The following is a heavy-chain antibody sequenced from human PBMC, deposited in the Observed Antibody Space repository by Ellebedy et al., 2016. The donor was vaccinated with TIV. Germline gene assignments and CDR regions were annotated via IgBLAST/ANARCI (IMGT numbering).Heavy chain of an antibody. D-gene: IGHD6-19*01. CDR1: GFTFSSYN. CDR2: ISGSSSRI. Sequence: GESLKISCAASGFTFSSYNMNWVRQAPGKGLEWVSYISGSSSRIYYADSVKGRFTISRDNAKNSLFLQMNSLRDEDTAVYYCARDPDTSGWYGIDYWGQGTLLTVSS. V-gene: IGHV3-48*02. J-gene: IGHJ4*02. CDR3: ARDPDTSGWYGIDY.